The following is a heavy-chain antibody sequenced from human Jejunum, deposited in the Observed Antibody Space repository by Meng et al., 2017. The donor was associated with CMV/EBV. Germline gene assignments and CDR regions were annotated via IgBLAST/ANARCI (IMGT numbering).Heavy chain of an antibody. D-gene: IGHD2-21*01. J-gene: IGHJ3*02. V-gene: IGHV3-30-3*02. CDR2: ISDDGSNK. CDR1: YTLSNYP. Sequence: YTLSNYPRHGVRKAPGKGLEWVAVISDDGSNKYHADSVMGRFTISRDNSKNTLYLQMNSLRGEDTAVYYCAKDKWRGGDCNAFDIWGQGTMVTVSS. CDR3: AKDKWRGGDCNAFDI.